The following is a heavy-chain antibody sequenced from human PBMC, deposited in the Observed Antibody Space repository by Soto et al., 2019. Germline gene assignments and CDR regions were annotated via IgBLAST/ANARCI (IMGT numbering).Heavy chain of an antibody. CDR2: INPSGGGT. D-gene: IGHD3-3*01. CDR1: GYTFTRYY. J-gene: IGHJ6*02. Sequence: ASVKVSCKASGYTFTRYYMHWVRQAPGQGLEWMGIINPSGGGTSYAQKFQGRVTMTRDTSTSTVHMEMSSLRSEDTAVYYCARDFSITIFGVVPSDYYYGMDVWGQGTTVTVSS. CDR3: ARDFSITIFGVVPSDYYYGMDV. V-gene: IGHV1-46*01.